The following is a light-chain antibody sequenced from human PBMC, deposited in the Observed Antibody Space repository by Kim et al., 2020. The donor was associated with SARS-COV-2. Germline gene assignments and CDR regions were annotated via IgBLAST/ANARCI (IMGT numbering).Light chain of an antibody. CDR1: SSDIGSYNL. J-gene: IGLJ1*01. V-gene: IGLV2-23*01. CDR3: SSYAGSHTYV. CDR2: AGT. Sequence: GQSIAIACTGTSSDIGSYNLVSWYQQHPGRAPKLMIYAGTERPSGVSDCFSGSKSGYTASLTISGLQAEDEANYFCSSYAGSHTYVFGPGTKVTVL.